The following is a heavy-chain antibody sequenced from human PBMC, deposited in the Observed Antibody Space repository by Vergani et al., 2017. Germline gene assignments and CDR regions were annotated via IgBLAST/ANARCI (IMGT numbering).Heavy chain of an antibody. CDR3: ARDRPRGYSGYDSPYYFDY. D-gene: IGHD5-12*01. Sequence: QVQLVQSGAEVKKPGSSVKVSCKASGGTFSSYTISWVLQAPGQGLEWMGRIIPILGIANYAQKFQGRVTITADKSTSTAYMELSSLRSEDTAVYYCARDRPRGYSGYDSPYYFDYWGQGTLVTVSS. CDR2: IIPILGIA. CDR1: GGTFSSYT. J-gene: IGHJ4*02. V-gene: IGHV1-69*08.